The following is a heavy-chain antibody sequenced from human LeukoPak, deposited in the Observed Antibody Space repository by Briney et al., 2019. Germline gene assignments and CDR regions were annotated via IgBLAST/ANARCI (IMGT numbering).Heavy chain of an antibody. D-gene: IGHD3-3*01. CDR1: GYTFTSYD. CDR2: MNPNSGNT. Sequence: ASVKVSCKASGYTFTSYDINWVRQATGQGLEWMGWMNPNSGNTGCAQKFQGRVTITRNTSISTAYMELSSLRSEDTAVYYCARGPYDFWSGMWGNWFDPWGQGTLVTVSS. V-gene: IGHV1-8*03. J-gene: IGHJ5*02. CDR3: ARGPYDFWSGMWGNWFDP.